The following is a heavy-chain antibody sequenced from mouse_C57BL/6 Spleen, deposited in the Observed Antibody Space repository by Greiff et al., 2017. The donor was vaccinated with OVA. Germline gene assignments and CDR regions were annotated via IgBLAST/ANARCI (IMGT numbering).Heavy chain of an antibody. CDR2: IPPSDSDT. CDR1: GYTFTSYW. J-gene: IGHJ1*03. Sequence: QVQLQQPGAELVKPGASVKVSCKASGYTFTSYWMHWVKQRPGQGLEWIGRIPPSDSDTNYNQKFKGKATLTVDKSSSTAYMQLSSLTSEDSAVYYGAHYGSSYWYYDVWGTGTTVTVSS. CDR3: AHYGSSYWYYDV. D-gene: IGHD1-1*01. V-gene: IGHV1-74*01.